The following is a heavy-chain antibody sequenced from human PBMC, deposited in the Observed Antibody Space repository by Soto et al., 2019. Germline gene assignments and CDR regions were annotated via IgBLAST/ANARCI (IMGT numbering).Heavy chain of an antibody. V-gene: IGHV3-23*01. Sequence: QPGGSLRLSCAASGFSFSSYAMSWVRQAPGKGLEWVSAISGSGGSTYYADSVKGRFTISRDNSKNTLYLQMNSLRAEDTAVYYCAKDITKEQWLYDYWGQGTLVTVSS. D-gene: IGHD6-19*01. CDR3: AKDITKEQWLYDY. J-gene: IGHJ4*02. CDR2: ISGSGGST. CDR1: GFSFSSYA.